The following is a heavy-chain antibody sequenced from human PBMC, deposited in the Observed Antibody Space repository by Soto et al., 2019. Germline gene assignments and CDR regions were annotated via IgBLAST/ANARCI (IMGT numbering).Heavy chain of an antibody. CDR1: GYSFTSYW. V-gene: IGHV5-10-1*01. CDR2: IDPSDSYT. Sequence: PGESLKISCKGSGYSFTSYWFSWVRQMPGKGLEWMGRIDPSDSYTNYSPSFQGHVTISADKSISTAYLQWSSPKASDTAMYYCARHPSWLRSGDYGMDVWGQGTTVTVSS. J-gene: IGHJ6*02. CDR3: ARHPSWLRSGDYGMDV. D-gene: IGHD5-12*01.